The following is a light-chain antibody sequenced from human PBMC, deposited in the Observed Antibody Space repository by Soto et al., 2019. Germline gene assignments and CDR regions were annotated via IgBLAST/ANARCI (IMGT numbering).Light chain of an antibody. CDR2: GAS. CDR1: QSVRSN. J-gene: IGKJ2*01. Sequence: EIVMTQSPATLSVSPGERATLSCRASQSVRSNLAWYQQKPGQAPRLLIYGASARATVIPARFSGSGSGTEFTLTISSLQSEDFAVYYCQQYNNWPRTFGQGTKLEIK. CDR3: QQYNNWPRT. V-gene: IGKV3-15*01.